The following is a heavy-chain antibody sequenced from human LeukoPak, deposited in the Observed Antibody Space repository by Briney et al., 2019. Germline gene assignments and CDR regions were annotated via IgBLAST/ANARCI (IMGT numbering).Heavy chain of an antibody. CDR1: GFTFADHA. CDR2: IPSSSTSI. D-gene: IGHD6-13*01. Sequence: GGSLRLSCAASGFTFADHAMHWVRQAPGKGLEWVSSIPSSSTSIYYADSLRGRFTVSRDNAKNSLYLQMNSLRAEDTAVYSCVRVEDWGAAGNRMDYWGQGTLVTVSS. V-gene: IGHV3-21*01. J-gene: IGHJ4*02. CDR3: VRVEDWGAAGNRMDY.